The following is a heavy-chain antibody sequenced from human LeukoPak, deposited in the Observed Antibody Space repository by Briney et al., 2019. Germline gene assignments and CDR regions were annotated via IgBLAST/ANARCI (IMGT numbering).Heavy chain of an antibody. D-gene: IGHD3-22*01. CDR1: GGSFSDYY. CDR3: AYSSAYQQQ. Sequence: SETLSLTCAVYGGSFSDYYCSWFRQPPGKRLEWIGEINHSGSTNYNPSFKSRVTISVDTSKNQFSLRLKSVAAADTAVYYCAYSSAYQQQWGQGTLVTVSS. J-gene: IGHJ1*01. CDR2: INHSGST. V-gene: IGHV4-34*01.